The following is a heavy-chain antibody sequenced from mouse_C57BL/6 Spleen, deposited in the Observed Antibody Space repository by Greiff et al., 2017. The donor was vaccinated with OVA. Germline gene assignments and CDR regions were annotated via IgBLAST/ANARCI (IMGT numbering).Heavy chain of an antibody. Sequence: VQLQQSGAELARPGASVKLSCKASGYTFTSYGISWVKQRTGQGLEWIGEIYPRSGNTYYNEKFKGKATLTADKSSSTAYMELRSLTSEDPAVYFCARSFYDGYDAWFAYWGQGTLVTVSA. D-gene: IGHD2-3*01. CDR2: IYPRSGNT. V-gene: IGHV1-81*01. CDR1: GYTFTSYG. J-gene: IGHJ3*01. CDR3: ARSFYDGYDAWFAY.